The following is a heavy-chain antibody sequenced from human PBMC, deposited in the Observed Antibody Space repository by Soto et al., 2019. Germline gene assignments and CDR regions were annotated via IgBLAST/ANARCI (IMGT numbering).Heavy chain of an antibody. V-gene: IGHV4-39*01. D-gene: IGHD6-13*01. J-gene: IGHJ3*02. CDR3: ARTDSSSWYSDAFDI. Sequence: QLQLQESGPGLVKPSETLSLTCTVSGGSISSSSYYWGWIRQPPGKGLEWIGSIYYSGSTYYNPSLKSRVTISVDTSKNQCSLKLSSVTAADTAVYYCARTDSSSWYSDAFDIWGQGTMVTVSS. CDR1: GGSISSSSYY. CDR2: IYYSGST.